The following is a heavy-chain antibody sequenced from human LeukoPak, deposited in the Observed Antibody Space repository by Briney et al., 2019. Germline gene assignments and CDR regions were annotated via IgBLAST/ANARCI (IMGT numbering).Heavy chain of an antibody. Sequence: SETLSLTCTVSGYSINSGYYWGWIRQPPGKGLEWIGEINHSGSTNYNPSLKSRVTISVDTSKNQFSLKLSSVTAADTAVYYCARAAGGLYCSSTSCYWFDPWGQGTLVTVSS. V-gene: IGHV4-38-2*02. CDR1: GYSINSGYY. CDR3: ARAAGGLYCSSTSCYWFDP. D-gene: IGHD2-2*01. J-gene: IGHJ5*02. CDR2: INHSGST.